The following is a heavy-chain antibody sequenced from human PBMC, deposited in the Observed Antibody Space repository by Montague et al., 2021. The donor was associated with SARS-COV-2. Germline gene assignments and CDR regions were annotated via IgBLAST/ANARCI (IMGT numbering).Heavy chain of an antibody. D-gene: IGHD3-10*01. CDR3: GLGRGFAVGNHYYYSYGLGV. J-gene: IGHJ6*02. CDR2: ISYSGST. Sequence: SETLSLTCTVSCGSIRSSSHFWGWFRQPPGQRLEWIGTISYSGSTSYSPSLKSRVIISADTSKNQFSLNPRSVTAADTAVYFCGLGRGFAVGNHYYYSYGLGVWGQGTTVTVSS. V-gene: IGHV4-39*07. CDR1: CGSIRSSSHF.